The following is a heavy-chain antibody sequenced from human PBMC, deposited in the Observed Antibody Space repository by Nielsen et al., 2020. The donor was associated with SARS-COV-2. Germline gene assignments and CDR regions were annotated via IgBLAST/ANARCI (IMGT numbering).Heavy chain of an antibody. V-gene: IGHV3-21*04. CDR3: AKDPSGSLYFDY. D-gene: IGHD1-26*01. CDR1: GFTFSSYS. Sequence: GESLKISCAASGFTFSSYSMNWVRQAPGKGLEWVSSISSSSSYIYYADSVKGRFTISRDNSKNTLYLQMNSLRAEDTAVYYCAKDPSGSLYFDYWGQGTLVTVSS. CDR2: ISSSSSYI. J-gene: IGHJ4*02.